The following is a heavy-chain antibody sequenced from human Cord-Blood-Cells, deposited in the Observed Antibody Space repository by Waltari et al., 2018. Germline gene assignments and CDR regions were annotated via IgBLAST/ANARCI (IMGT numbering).Heavy chain of an antibody. D-gene: IGHD6-13*01. CDR3: ARIAAAGTLPFDY. CDR1: GGSISSHY. CDR2: IYYSGST. V-gene: IGHV4-59*11. J-gene: IGHJ4*02. Sequence: QVQLQESGPGLVKSSETLSLTCTVSGGSISSHYWSWIRQPPGKGLEWIGYIYYSGSTNYNPSLKGRVTISVDTSKNQFSLKLSSVTAADTAVYYCARIAAAGTLPFDYWGQGTLVTVSS.